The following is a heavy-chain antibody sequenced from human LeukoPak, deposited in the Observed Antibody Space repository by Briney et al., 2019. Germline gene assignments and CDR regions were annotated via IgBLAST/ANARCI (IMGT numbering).Heavy chain of an antibody. J-gene: IGHJ4*02. CDR3: ASIGSLFHY. Sequence: ASVKVSCKASGYTFTNYAMNWVRQAAGKGLEFMRSINTNTANPTYAHDFTGRFLFSFDTSVNTAYLQISSLKAEDTAVYYCASIGSLFHYWGQGTLVTVSS. CDR1: GYTFTNYA. CDR2: INTNTANP. D-gene: IGHD1-26*01. V-gene: IGHV7-4-1*02.